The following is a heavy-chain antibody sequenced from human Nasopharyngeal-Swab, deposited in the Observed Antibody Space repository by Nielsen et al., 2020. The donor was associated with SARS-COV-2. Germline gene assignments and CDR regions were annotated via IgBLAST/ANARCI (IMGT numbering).Heavy chain of an antibody. D-gene: IGHD1-26*01. Sequence: GESLKISCAASGFVFSSYAMHWVRQAPGKGLEWVAVISYDGSNKYYADSVKGRFTISRDNSKNTLYLQMNSLRAEDTAVYYCARAHSGSYFSAFDIWGQGTMVTVSS. CDR3: ARAHSGSYFSAFDI. J-gene: IGHJ3*02. CDR1: GFVFSSYA. CDR2: ISYDGSNK. V-gene: IGHV3-30*04.